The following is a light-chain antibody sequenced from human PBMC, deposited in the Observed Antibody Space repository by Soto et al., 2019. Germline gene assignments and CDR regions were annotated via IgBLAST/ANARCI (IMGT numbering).Light chain of an antibody. CDR1: QSVSSSY. Sequence: EIVLTQSPGTLSLSPGERATLSCRASQSVSSSYLAWYQQKPGQAPRLLIYGASSRATGIPDRFSGSGSGTDFTLTISRLEPEDLAVYYSQQYGSSPGTFGHGTNVEIK. J-gene: IGKJ1*01. V-gene: IGKV3-20*01. CDR3: QQYGSSPGT. CDR2: GAS.